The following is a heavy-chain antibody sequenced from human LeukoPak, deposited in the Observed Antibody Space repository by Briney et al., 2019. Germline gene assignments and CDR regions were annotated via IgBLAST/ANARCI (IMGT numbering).Heavy chain of an antibody. Sequence: SETLSLTCTVSGDSIRTYYWSWIRQPPGKGLEWIGYIHYTGSTYYNPSLKSRVTMSVDTSKNQFSLRLNSVTAADTAVYYCAPYDSSITATYFDYWGQGTLVTVSS. J-gene: IGHJ4*02. D-gene: IGHD3-22*01. CDR2: IHYTGST. CDR1: GDSIRTYY. V-gene: IGHV4-59*01. CDR3: APYDSSITATYFDY.